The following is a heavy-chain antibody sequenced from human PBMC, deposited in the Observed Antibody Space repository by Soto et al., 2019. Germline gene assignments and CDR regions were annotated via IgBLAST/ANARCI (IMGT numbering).Heavy chain of an antibody. CDR1: GGTFSSYA. Sequence: QVQLVQSGAEVKKPGSSVKVSCKASGGTFSSYAISWVRQAPGQGLEWMGGIIPIFGTANYAQKFQGRVTITEDESTSTAYMELSSRRAEDTAVYYCAGVNLPLNCAGDCSTFGYSYYGMDVWGQGTPVTVSS. V-gene: IGHV1-69*01. D-gene: IGHD2-21*02. CDR2: IIPIFGTA. CDR3: AGVNLPLNCAGDCSTFGYSYYGMDV. J-gene: IGHJ6*02.